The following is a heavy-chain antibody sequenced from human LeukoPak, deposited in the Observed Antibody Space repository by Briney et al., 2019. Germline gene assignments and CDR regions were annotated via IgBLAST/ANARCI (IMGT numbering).Heavy chain of an antibody. Sequence: GGSLRLSCAASGFTFSIFGLHWVRQAPGKGLEWVAFISHDGSVKYYADSVKGRFAISRDTSKNTLYLQMNSLRAEDTAVYYCAKDRWELSYSGSSLDHWGQGTLVTVSS. CDR2: ISHDGSVK. CDR1: GFTFSIFG. D-gene: IGHD3-10*01. J-gene: IGHJ4*02. CDR3: AKDRWELSYSGSSLDH. V-gene: IGHV3-30*18.